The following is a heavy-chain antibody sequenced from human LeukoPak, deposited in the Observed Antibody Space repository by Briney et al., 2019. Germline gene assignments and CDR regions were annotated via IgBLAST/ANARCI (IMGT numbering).Heavy chain of an antibody. CDR3: ASTVTTVFDY. CDR2: IYYSGST. V-gene: IGHV4-39*07. CDR1: GGSISSDSYY. D-gene: IGHD4-17*01. J-gene: IGHJ4*02. Sequence: SSETLSLTCTVSGGSISSDSYYWGWIRQPPGKGLEWIGTIYYSGSTYYNPSLKSRVTISVDTSKNQFSLKLSSVTAADTAVYYCASTVTTVFDYWGQGTLVTVSS.